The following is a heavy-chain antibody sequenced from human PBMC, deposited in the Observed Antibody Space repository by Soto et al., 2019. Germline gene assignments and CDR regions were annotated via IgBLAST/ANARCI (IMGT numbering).Heavy chain of an antibody. CDR2: ISYDGSNK. J-gene: IGHJ5*02. CDR3: AKERSPGIAVAGTWFDP. D-gene: IGHD6-19*01. Sequence: QVELVESGGGVVQPGRSLRLSCAASGFTFSSYGMHWVRQAPGKGLAWVAVISYDGSNKYYADSVKGRFTISRDNSKNTLYLQMNSLRAEDTAVYYCAKERSPGIAVAGTWFDPWGQGTLVTVSS. V-gene: IGHV3-30*18. CDR1: GFTFSSYG.